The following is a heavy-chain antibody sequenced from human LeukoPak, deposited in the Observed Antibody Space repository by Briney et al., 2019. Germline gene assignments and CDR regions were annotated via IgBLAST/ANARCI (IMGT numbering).Heavy chain of an antibody. V-gene: IGHV1-8*01. CDR3: ARGRITGAINP. D-gene: IGHD1-7*01. CDR1: GHTFTIYD. CDR2: MNPNSGNT. Sequence: ASVRLFCNASGHTFTIYDINWVRQATGQGLEWMGWMNPNSGNTGCAEKLQGRVTMTRITSISTAYTELRSLRSEDTAVYYCARGRITGAINPGGQGTLVTVSA. J-gene: IGHJ5*02.